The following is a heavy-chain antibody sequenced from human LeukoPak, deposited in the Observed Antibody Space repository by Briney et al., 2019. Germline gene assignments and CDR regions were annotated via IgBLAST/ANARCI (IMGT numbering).Heavy chain of an antibody. CDR3: ARDRGYWFDP. D-gene: IGHD3-10*01. J-gene: IGHJ5*02. Sequence: SETLSLTCTVSGGSVSSGSYYWSWIRQPPGKGLEWIGYIYYSESTNYNPSLESRVTISVDTSKNQFSLKLSSVTAADTAVYYCARDRGYWFDPWGQGTLVTVSS. CDR2: IYYSEST. V-gene: IGHV4-61*01. CDR1: GGSVSSGSYY.